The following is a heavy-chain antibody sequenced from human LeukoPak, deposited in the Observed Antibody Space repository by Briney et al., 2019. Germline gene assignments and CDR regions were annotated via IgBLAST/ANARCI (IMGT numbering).Heavy chain of an antibody. CDR2: ISSSSSYI. J-gene: IGHJ3*02. CDR1: GFTFSSYS. V-gene: IGHV3-21*01. CDR3: ARDPGYCSSTSCLGDAFDI. D-gene: IGHD2-2*01. Sequence: KPGGSLRLSCAASGFTFSSYSMNWVRQAPGKGLEWVSSISSSSSYIYYVDSVKGRFTISRDNAKNSLYLQMNSLRAEDTAVYYCARDPGYCSSTSCLGDAFDIWGQGTMVTVSS.